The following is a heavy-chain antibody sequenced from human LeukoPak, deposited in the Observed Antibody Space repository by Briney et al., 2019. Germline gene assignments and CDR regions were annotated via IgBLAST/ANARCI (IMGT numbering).Heavy chain of an antibody. V-gene: IGHV3-48*01. Sequence: GGSLRLSCAASGFTFSSYSMNWVRQAPGKGLEWVSYISSSSSTIYYADSVKGRFTISRDNAKNSLYLQMNSLRAEDTAVYYCARALYYDFWSGYLYGMDVWGQGTTVTVSS. D-gene: IGHD3-3*01. CDR3: ARALYYDFWSGYLYGMDV. J-gene: IGHJ6*02. CDR2: ISSSSSTI. CDR1: GFTFSSYS.